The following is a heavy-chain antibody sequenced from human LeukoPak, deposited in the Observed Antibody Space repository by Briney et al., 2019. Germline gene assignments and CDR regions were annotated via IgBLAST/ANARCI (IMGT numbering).Heavy chain of an antibody. CDR1: GGSISSYY. CDR2: IYYSGST. Sequence: SETLSLTCTVSGGSISSYYWSWIRQPPGKGLEWIGYIYYSGSTNYNPSLKSRVTISVDTSKNQFSLKLSSVTAADTAVYYCARSGQARTRIDYWGQGTLVTVSS. D-gene: IGHD1-1*01. V-gene: IGHV4-59*12. J-gene: IGHJ4*02. CDR3: ARSGQARTRIDY.